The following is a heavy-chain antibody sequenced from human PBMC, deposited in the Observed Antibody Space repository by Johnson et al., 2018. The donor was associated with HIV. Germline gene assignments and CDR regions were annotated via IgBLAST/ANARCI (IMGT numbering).Heavy chain of an antibody. CDR1: GFTFSDAW. CDR2: IQSKTDGGAT. D-gene: IGHD3-16*01. J-gene: IGHJ3*02. V-gene: IGHV3-15*01. CDR3: STYTTLITMYVEIKGGAFDI. Sequence: VQLVESGGGLVQPGGSLRLSCAVSGFTFSDAWMTWVRQAPGKGLEWVGRIQSKTDGGATDYAAPVKGRFTISRADSKNTLYLQMNSLKTEDTAVYYCSTYTTLITMYVEIKGGAFDIWGQGTMVTVSS.